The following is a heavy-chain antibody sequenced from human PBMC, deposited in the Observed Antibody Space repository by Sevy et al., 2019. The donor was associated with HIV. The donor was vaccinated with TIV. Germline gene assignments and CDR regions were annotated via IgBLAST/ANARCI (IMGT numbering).Heavy chain of an antibody. D-gene: IGHD4-17*01. V-gene: IGHV4-30-4*01. J-gene: IGHJ4*02. CDR2: IYYTGGT. Sequence: SETLSLTCTVSGGSISSGDYYWSWIRQPPGNGLEWICYIYYTGGTYYNPSLKSRVSMSGDTSTNQFSLKLSSVTAEDTAVYYCASKRDYTTGPFDYWGQGTLVTVSS. CDR3: ASKRDYTTGPFDY. CDR1: GGSISSGDYY.